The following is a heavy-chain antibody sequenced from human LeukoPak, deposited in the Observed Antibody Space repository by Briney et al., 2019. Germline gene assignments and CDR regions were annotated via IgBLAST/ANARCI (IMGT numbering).Heavy chain of an antibody. Sequence: SETLSLTCAVHGGSFSGYYWSWIRQPPGKGLEWIGAINHSGSTHYNPSLKRRVTISVDTSKNQFSLKLSSVTAADTAVYYCARTIDFWSGYPLKMNWFDPWGQGTLVTVSS. D-gene: IGHD3-3*01. CDR1: GGSFSGYY. CDR3: ARTIDFWSGYPLKMNWFDP. J-gene: IGHJ5*02. CDR2: INHSGST. V-gene: IGHV4-34*01.